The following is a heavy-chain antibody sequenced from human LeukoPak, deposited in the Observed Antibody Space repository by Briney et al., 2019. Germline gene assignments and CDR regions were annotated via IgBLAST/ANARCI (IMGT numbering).Heavy chain of an antibody. J-gene: IGHJ4*02. D-gene: IGHD1-14*01. CDR1: GGSISNGGYY. CDR2: IYVSGTT. Sequence: SETLSLTCTVSGGSISNGGYYWSWIRQHPGKGLEWIGYIYVSGTTYYNPALQSRVTISVDTSDNQLSLKLRSLTAADTAVYYCARGGDRRGFDYWGQGTLVTVSS. CDR3: ARGGDRRGFDY. V-gene: IGHV4-31*03.